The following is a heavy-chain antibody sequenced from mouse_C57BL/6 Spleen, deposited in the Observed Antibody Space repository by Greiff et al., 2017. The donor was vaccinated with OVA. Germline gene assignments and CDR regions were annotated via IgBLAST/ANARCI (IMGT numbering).Heavy chain of an antibody. J-gene: IGHJ2*01. CDR1: GYAFSSSW. CDR2: IYPGDGDT. Sequence: QVQLKESGPELVKPGASVKISCKASGYAFSSSWMNWVKQRPGKGLEWIGRIYPGDGDTNYNGKFKGKATLTADKSSSTAYMQLSSLTSEDSAVYFCARSDYYGRDYWGQGTTLTVSS. CDR3: ARSDYYGRDY. D-gene: IGHD1-1*01. V-gene: IGHV1-82*01.